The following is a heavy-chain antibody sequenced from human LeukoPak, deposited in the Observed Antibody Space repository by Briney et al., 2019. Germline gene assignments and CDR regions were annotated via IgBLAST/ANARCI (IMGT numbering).Heavy chain of an antibody. CDR3: AREMRYPLGNWNDWAKPQTLDY. CDR2: IWYDGSNK. V-gene: IGHV3-33*08. Sequence: GGSLRLSCAASGFTFSSYAMSWVRQAPGKGLEWVAVIWYDGSNKYYADSVKGRFTISRDNSKNTLYLQMNSLRAEDTAVYYCAREMRYPLGNWNDWAKPQTLDYWGQGTLVTVSS. J-gene: IGHJ4*02. CDR1: GFTFSSYA. D-gene: IGHD1-1*01.